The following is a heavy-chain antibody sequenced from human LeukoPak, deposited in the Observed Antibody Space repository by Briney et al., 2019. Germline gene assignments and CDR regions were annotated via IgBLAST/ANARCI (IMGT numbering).Heavy chain of an antibody. D-gene: IGHD2-15*01. CDR1: GFTFSSYA. J-gene: IGHJ6*02. CDR2: ISGSAGST. Sequence: GGSLRLSCAASGFTFSSYAMSWVRQAPGKGLEWLSVISGSAGSTHFADSVKGRFTISRDNSKNTLYLQMNSLRAEDTAVYYCARDLRGCSGGSCYRGYYYYGMDVWGQGTTVTVSS. CDR3: ARDLRGCSGGSCYRGYYYYGMDV. V-gene: IGHV3-23*01.